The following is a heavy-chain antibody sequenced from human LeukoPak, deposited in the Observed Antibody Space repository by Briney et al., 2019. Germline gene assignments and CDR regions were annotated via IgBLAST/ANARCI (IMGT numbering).Heavy chain of an antibody. CDR2: IYYSGST. Sequence: SETLSLTCTVSGGSISSYYWSWIRQPPGKGLEWIGYIYYSGSTNYNPSLKSRVTISVDTSKNQFSLKLSSVTAADTAVYYCARGADYDFWSGPSNPSNFDYWGQGTLVTVSS. V-gene: IGHV4-59*08. CDR3: ARGADYDFWSGPSNPSNFDY. J-gene: IGHJ4*02. CDR1: GGSISSYY. D-gene: IGHD3-3*01.